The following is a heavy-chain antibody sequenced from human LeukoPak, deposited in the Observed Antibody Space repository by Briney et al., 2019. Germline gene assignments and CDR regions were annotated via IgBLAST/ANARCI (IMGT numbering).Heavy chain of an antibody. CDR1: GFTFSSYW. J-gene: IGHJ4*02. D-gene: IGHD2-21*02. V-gene: IGHV3-74*01. CDR3: TAIRLDY. Sequence: PGGSLRLSCAASGFTFSSYWMHGVRQAPGKGLVWASRIKSDDSSTDYADSVKGRFTISRDNAKNTLYLQMNSLRVEVMAVYYCTAIRLDYWGRGTLVTVSP. CDR2: IKSDDSST.